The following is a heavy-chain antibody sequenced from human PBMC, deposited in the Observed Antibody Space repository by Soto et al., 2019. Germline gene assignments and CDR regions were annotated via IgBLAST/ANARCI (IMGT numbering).Heavy chain of an antibody. CDR3: AKEVTGEPQFDY. CDR1: GFTFNKYA. Sequence: GGSLRLSCAASGFTFNKYAMSWVRQAPGKGLEWVSAISGNGGSTYYADSVKGRFTISRDNSKNTLYLQMNSLRAEDTALYYCAKEVTGEPQFDYWGQGALVTVS. D-gene: IGHD7-27*01. V-gene: IGHV3-23*01. J-gene: IGHJ4*02. CDR2: ISGNGGST.